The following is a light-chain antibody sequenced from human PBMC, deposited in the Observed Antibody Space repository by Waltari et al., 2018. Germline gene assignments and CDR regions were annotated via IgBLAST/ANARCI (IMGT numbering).Light chain of an antibody. CDR1: SSDVGGYNY. CDR2: DGS. CDR3: SSYTSSSTLYV. J-gene: IGLJ1*01. Sequence: QSALTQPASVSGSPGQSITISCTGTSSDVGGYNYVSWYQKHPGKAPKLVIYDGSNRPSGVFNRFSGSKAGNTASLTISGLQAEDEADYYCSSYTSSSTLYVFGTGTKVTVL. V-gene: IGLV2-14*03.